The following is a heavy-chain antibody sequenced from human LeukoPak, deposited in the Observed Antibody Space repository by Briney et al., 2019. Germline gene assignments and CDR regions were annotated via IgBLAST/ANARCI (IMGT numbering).Heavy chain of an antibody. Sequence: GGSLRLSCAASGFTFSNYGMNWVRQAPGKGLEWVSGITGRGENTYYADSVRGRFTISRDNSKNTLYLQMNSLRAEDTAVYYCARVATGNYYYYMDVWGKGTTVTISS. D-gene: IGHD5-12*01. V-gene: IGHV3-23*01. CDR1: GFTFSNYG. J-gene: IGHJ6*03. CDR3: ARVATGNYYYYMDV. CDR2: ITGRGENT.